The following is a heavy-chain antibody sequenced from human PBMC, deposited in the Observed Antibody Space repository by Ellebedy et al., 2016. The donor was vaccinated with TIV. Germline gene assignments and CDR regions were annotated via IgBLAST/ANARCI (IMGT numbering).Heavy chain of an antibody. D-gene: IGHD2-15*01. V-gene: IGHV3-30*14. J-gene: IGHJ4*02. Sequence: GGSLRLSCAASGFTFSSYAMHWVRQAPGKGLEWVAVISYDGSNKYYADSVKGRFTISRDNSKNTLFLQMNSLRAEDTAVYYCGTPGGYVSGFGQWGQGTLVIVSS. CDR1: GFTFSSYA. CDR3: GTPGGYVSGFGQ. CDR2: ISYDGSNK.